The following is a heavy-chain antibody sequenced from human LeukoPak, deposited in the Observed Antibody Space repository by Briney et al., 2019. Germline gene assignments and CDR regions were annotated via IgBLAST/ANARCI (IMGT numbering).Heavy chain of an antibody. CDR3: ARGSSGYSYGYPDYFDY. CDR1: GGSFSGYY. V-gene: IGHV4-34*01. Sequence: SETLSLTCAVYGGSFSGYYWSWIRQPPGKGLEWIGEINHSGSTNYNPSLKSRVTISVDTSKNQFSLKLSSVTAADTAVYYCARGSSGYSYGYPDYFDYWGQGTLVTVSP. J-gene: IGHJ4*02. CDR2: INHSGST. D-gene: IGHD5-18*01.